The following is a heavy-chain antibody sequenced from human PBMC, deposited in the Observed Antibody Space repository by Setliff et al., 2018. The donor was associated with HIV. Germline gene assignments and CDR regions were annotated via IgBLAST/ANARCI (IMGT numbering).Heavy chain of an antibody. CDR1: GGTVSSYA. V-gene: IGHV1-69*05. Sequence: ASVKVSCKASGGTVSSYAINWVRQAPGQGLEWMGGIIPIFGPANYAQKFQDRVTITTDESTSTAYMELSSLKSEDTAVYYCARGFEVESSGWFDPWGQGTLVTVSS. CDR2: IIPIFGPA. CDR3: ARGFEVESSGWFDP. D-gene: IGHD3-9*01. J-gene: IGHJ5*02.